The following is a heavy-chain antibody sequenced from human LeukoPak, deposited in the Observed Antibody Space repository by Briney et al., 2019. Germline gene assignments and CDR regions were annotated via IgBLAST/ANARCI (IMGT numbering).Heavy chain of an antibody. CDR2: LSGSGITT. CDR1: GFTFSNSA. V-gene: IGHV3-23*01. Sequence: GGSLRLSCAASGFTFSNSAMSWVRQAPGKGLEWVSTLSGSGITTYYADSVKGRFSISRDNSKNTLYLQMNSLRAEDTAVYYCAKGIYSSGWSYFDYWGHGTLVTVSS. D-gene: IGHD6-19*01. CDR3: AKGIYSSGWSYFDY. J-gene: IGHJ4*01.